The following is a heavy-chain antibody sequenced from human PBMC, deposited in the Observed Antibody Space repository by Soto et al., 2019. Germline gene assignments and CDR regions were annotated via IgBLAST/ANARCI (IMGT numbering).Heavy chain of an antibody. CDR3: ASARPHSELYYYYGMDV. Sequence: GSLRLSCAASGFTFSSYAMSWVRQAPGKGLEWVSAISGSGGSTYYADSVKGRFTISRDNSKNTLYLQMNSLRAEDTAVYYCASARPHSELYYYYGMDVWGQGTTVTVSS. J-gene: IGHJ6*02. V-gene: IGHV3-23*01. D-gene: IGHD1-7*01. CDR2: ISGSGGST. CDR1: GFTFSSYA.